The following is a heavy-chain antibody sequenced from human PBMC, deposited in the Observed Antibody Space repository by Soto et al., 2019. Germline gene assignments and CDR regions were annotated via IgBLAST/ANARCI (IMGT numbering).Heavy chain of an antibody. CDR2: ISSGGVST. Sequence: LRLSCAASGFIFNNYAMSWVRQAPGKGLEWVSAISSGGVSTYYADSVKGRFTISRDNSKNTLDLQMNSLRADDTAVYYCAKDEESGSYFDYWGQGTLVTVSS. D-gene: IGHD1-26*01. CDR1: GFIFNNYA. CDR3: AKDEESGSYFDY. J-gene: IGHJ4*02. V-gene: IGHV3-23*01.